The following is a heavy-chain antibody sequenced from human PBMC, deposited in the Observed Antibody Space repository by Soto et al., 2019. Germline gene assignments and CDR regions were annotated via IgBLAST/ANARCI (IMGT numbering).Heavy chain of an antibody. J-gene: IGHJ4*02. CDR2: INPDSGDT. Sequence: ASVKVSCKASGYTFTGFYMHWVRQAPGQGLEWIGRINPDSGDTDHSEKFQGRVTMTRDTSISTAYMELTRLTSDDTAVYYCAISVRVPDLHRAFDYWGQGTSVTVS. V-gene: IGHV1-2*06. CDR1: GYTFTGFY. D-gene: IGHD1-26*01. CDR3: AISVRVPDLHRAFDY.